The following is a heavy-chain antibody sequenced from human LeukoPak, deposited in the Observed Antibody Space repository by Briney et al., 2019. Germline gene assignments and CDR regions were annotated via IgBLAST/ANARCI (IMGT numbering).Heavy chain of an antibody. CDR1: GLTFSSHW. Sequence: GGSLRLSCAASGLTFSSHWMHWVRQAPGKGLVWVSRITNDGSGTTYADSVKGRFTISRDNSKNTLYLQMNSLRAEDTAVYYCAKSRVVITFLDYWGQGTLVTVSS. D-gene: IGHD3-22*01. J-gene: IGHJ4*02. CDR2: ITNDGSGT. V-gene: IGHV3-74*01. CDR3: AKSRVVITFLDY.